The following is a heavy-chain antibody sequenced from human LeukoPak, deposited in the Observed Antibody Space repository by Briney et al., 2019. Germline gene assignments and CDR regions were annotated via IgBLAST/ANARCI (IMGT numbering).Heavy chain of an antibody. Sequence: PSETLSLTCIVSGYSISSGFYWGWIRQPPGKGLEWIGSIYHSGTTYYNPSLNSRVTISVDTSKNEFSLKLNSVTAADTAVYYCARILYYYGSSPYYMDVWGKGTTVTVSS. D-gene: IGHD3-10*01. CDR3: ARILYYYGSSPYYMDV. CDR1: GYSISSGFY. V-gene: IGHV4-38-2*02. J-gene: IGHJ6*03. CDR2: IYHSGTT.